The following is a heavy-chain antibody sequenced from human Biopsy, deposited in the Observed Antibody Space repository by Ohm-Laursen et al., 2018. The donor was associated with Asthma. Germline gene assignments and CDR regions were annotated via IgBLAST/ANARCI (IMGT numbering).Heavy chain of an antibody. J-gene: IGHJ4*02. CDR3: ARGDSSNWSHYYFDY. D-gene: IGHD3-22*01. V-gene: IGHV3-7*03. CDR2: IKHDGSEK. CDR1: GFTFGDYW. Sequence: SLRLSCSASGFTFGDYWMSWVRQVPGKGLEWVANIKHDGSEKNHVDSLKGRFTISRDNAKNSLYLQMHSLRAEDTAVYYCARGDSSNWSHYYFDYWGQGILVTVSS.